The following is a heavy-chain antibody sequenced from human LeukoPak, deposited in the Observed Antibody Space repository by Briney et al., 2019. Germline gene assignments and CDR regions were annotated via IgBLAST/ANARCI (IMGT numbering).Heavy chain of an antibody. CDR3: AREILWAGYSYGHLSDYYYYYGMDV. CDR1: GYTFTSYG. CDR2: ISAYNGNT. D-gene: IGHD5-18*01. V-gene: IGHV1-18*01. Sequence: ASVKVSCKASGYTFTSYGITWVRQAPGQGLEWMGWISAYNGNTNNAQKLQGRVTMTTDTSTSTAYMELRSLRSDDTAVCYCAREILWAGYSYGHLSDYYYYYGMDVWGQGTTVTVSS. J-gene: IGHJ6*02.